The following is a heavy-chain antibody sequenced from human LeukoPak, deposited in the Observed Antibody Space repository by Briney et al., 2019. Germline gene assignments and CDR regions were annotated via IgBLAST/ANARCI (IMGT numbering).Heavy chain of an antibody. CDR2: IWYDGSNK. CDR1: GFTFSSYG. J-gene: IGHJ4*02. V-gene: IGHV3-33*01. CDR3: ARGTTTTGYYFDY. Sequence: GGSLRLSCAASGFTFSSYGMHWVRQAPGKGLEWVAVIWYDGSNKYYADSVKGRFTISRDNSKNTLYLHMNSLRAEDTAVYYCARGTTTTGYYFDYWGQGTLVTVSS. D-gene: IGHD4-17*01.